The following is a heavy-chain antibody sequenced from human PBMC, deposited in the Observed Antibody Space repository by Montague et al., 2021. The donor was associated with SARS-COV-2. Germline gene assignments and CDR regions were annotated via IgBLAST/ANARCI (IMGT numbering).Heavy chain of an antibody. CDR2: INHSGST. CDR1: GGSFNDYY. CDR3: ARGRGGITIILVLIGYSYYFDD. D-gene: IGHD3-22*01. Sequence: SETLSLTCAVYGGSFNDYYWSWIRQPPGKGLEWIGQINHSGSTNYNPSLKSRVTISVDTSKNQFSLKLRSMTAAGTAVYYCARGRGGITIILVLIGYSYYFDDWGQGTLVTVSS. J-gene: IGHJ4*02. V-gene: IGHV4-34*01.